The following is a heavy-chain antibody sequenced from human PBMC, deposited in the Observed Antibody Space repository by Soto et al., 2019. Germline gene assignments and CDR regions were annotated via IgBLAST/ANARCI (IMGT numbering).Heavy chain of an antibody. CDR3: ARVSGYYLPDY. D-gene: IGHD5-12*01. V-gene: IGHV1-3*05. J-gene: IGHJ4*02. CDR1: GYTFTNYA. Sequence: QVQLVQSGAEEKKPGASVKVSCKASGYTFTNYAMHWVRQAPGQRLEWMGWINAGTGNTKYSQKFQGSVTITRDTSASTAYMELSSLRSEDTAVYYCARVSGYYLPDYWGQGTLVTVSS. CDR2: INAGTGNT.